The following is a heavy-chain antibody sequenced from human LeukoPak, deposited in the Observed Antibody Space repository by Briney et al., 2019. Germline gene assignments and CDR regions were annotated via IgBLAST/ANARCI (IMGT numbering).Heavy chain of an antibody. Sequence: GESLKISCKGSGYSFTSYWIGWVRQMPGKGLEWMGIIYPGDSDTRYSPSFQGQVTISADKSISTAYLQWSSLKASDTAMYYCARGRRYCSSTSCPQGAFDIWGQGTMVTVSS. V-gene: IGHV5-51*01. D-gene: IGHD2-2*01. J-gene: IGHJ3*02. CDR2: IYPGDSDT. CDR3: ARGRRYCSSTSCPQGAFDI. CDR1: GYSFTSYW.